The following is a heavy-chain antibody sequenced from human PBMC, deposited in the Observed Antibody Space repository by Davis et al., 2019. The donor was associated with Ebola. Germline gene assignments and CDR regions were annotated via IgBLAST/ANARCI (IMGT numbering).Heavy chain of an antibody. Sequence: GESLKISCAASGFTFSSYAMSWVRQAPGKGLEWVSAISGSGGSTYYADSVKGRFTISRDNAKNALYLQMNSLRAEDTAVYYCARVSGHIVVVTAIPDYWGQGTLVTVSS. CDR2: ISGSGGST. CDR3: ARVSGHIVVVTAIPDY. CDR1: GFTFSSYA. J-gene: IGHJ4*02. V-gene: IGHV3-23*01. D-gene: IGHD2-21*02.